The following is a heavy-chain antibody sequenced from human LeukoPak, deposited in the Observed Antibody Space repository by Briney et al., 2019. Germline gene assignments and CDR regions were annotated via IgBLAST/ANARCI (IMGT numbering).Heavy chain of an antibody. CDR1: GGSISSGSYY. D-gene: IGHD4-17*01. Sequence: PSETLSLTCTVSGGSISSGSYYWSWIRQPAGKGLEWIGRIYTSGSTNYNPSLKSRVTISVDTSKNQFSLKLSSVTAADTAVYYCARERRGYDYGDQYNWFDPWGQGTLVTVSS. CDR2: IYTSGST. V-gene: IGHV4-61*02. J-gene: IGHJ5*02. CDR3: ARERRGYDYGDQYNWFDP.